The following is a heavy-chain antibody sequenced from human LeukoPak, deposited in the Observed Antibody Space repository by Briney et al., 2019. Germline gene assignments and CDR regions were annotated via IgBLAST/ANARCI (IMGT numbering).Heavy chain of an antibody. D-gene: IGHD1-26*01. CDR1: GYTLTELS. V-gene: IGHV1-24*01. J-gene: IGHJ3*02. Sequence: GASVKVSCKVSGYTLTELSMHWVRQAPGKGLEWMGGFDPEDGETIYAQKFQGRVTMTEDTSTDTAYMELSSLRSEDTAVYYCATQREELPTDAFDIWGQGTMVTVSS. CDR3: ATQREELPTDAFDI. CDR2: FDPEDGET.